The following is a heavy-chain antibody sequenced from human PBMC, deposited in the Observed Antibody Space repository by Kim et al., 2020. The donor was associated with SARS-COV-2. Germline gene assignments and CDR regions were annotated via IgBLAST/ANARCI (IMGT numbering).Heavy chain of an antibody. V-gene: IGHV3-21*01. CDR3: ARGIVGATIDY. D-gene: IGHD1-26*01. CDR1: GFTFSDNS. J-gene: IGHJ4*02. CDR2: ISSSSTYI. Sequence: GGSLRLSCAASGFTFSDNSMNWVRQAPGKGLEWVSSISSSSTYIYYEDSVKGRFTISRDNAKNSLYLQMNSLRAEDTAVYYCARGIVGATIDYWGQGTLVTVSS.